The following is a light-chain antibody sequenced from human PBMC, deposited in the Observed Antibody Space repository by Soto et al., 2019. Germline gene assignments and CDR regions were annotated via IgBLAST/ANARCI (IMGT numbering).Light chain of an antibody. J-gene: IGKJ1*01. Sequence: EIVMTQSPATLSVSPGETATLSCRASQSVNSNLAWYQQKPGQAPRLLISDASTRAAGLPARFSGSGSGTEFTLTISSLQSEDFAVYFCQQSKNWPKTFGQGTKVEIK. V-gene: IGKV3-15*01. CDR1: QSVNSN. CDR3: QQSKNWPKT. CDR2: DAS.